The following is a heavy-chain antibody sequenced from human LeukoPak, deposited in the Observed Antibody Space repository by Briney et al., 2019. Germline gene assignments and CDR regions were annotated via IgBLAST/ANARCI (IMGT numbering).Heavy chain of an antibody. Sequence: PGGSLRLSCAASGFTVSSNYMSWVRQAPGKGLEGVSVIYSGGSTYYADSVKGRFTISRDNSKNTLYLQMNSLRAEDTAVYYCARTVGAQLGIDYWGQGTLVTVSS. J-gene: IGHJ4*02. CDR3: ARTVGAQLGIDY. CDR2: IYSGGST. CDR1: GFTVSSNY. V-gene: IGHV3-53*01. D-gene: IGHD2-2*01.